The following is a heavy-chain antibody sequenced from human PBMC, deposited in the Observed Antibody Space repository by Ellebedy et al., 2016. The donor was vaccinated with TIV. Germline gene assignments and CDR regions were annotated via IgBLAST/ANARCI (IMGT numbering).Heavy chain of an antibody. D-gene: IGHD6-13*01. CDR3: AKLGGVLSWYADY. V-gene: IGHV3-23*01. Sequence: GESLKISCAASGFTFGCCAMSWVRQAPGKGLERVSVISNGGDTTYADSVKGRFTLSRDNSKNTLYLQMNSLRADDTAMYYCAKLGGVLSWYADYWGLGTLVTVSP. J-gene: IGHJ4*02. CDR2: ISNGGDTT. CDR1: GFTFGCCA.